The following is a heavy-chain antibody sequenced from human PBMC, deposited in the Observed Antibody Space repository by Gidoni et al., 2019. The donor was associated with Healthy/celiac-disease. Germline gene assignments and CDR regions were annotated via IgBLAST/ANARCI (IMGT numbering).Heavy chain of an antibody. CDR1: GFTFRSYA. Sequence: QVQLVESGGGVVQPGRSLRLSCAASGFTFRSYAMHWVRQAPGKGLEWVEVISDDGSNKYYADSVKGRFTISRDNSKNTLYLQMNSLRAEDTAVYYCARTPVLRYFDWLFFYYFDYWGQGTLVTVSS. D-gene: IGHD3-9*01. V-gene: IGHV3-30-3*01. CDR3: ARTPVLRYFDWLFFYYFDY. J-gene: IGHJ4*02. CDR2: ISDDGSNK.